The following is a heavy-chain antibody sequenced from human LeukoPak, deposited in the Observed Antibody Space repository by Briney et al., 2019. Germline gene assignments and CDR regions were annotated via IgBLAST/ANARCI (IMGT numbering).Heavy chain of an antibody. D-gene: IGHD2-15*01. J-gene: IGHJ4*02. V-gene: IGHV3-30-3*01. CDR1: GFTFSSYA. Sequence: GRSLRLSCAASGFTFSSYAMHWVRQAPGKGLEWVAVISYDGSNKYYADSVKGRFTISRDNSKNTLYLRMNSLRAEDTAVYYCARDHESLGGSCLDYWGQGTLVTVSS. CDR2: ISYDGSNK. CDR3: ARDHESLGGSCLDY.